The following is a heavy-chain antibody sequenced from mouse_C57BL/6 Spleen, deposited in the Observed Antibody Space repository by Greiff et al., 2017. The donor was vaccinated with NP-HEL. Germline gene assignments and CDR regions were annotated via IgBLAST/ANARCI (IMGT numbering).Heavy chain of an antibody. V-gene: IGHV1-61*01. Sequence: QVQLQQSGAELVRPGSSVKLSCKASGYTFTSYWMDWVKQRPGQGLEWIGNIYPSDSETHYNQKFKDKATLTVDKSSSTAYMQLSSLTSEDSAVYYCARHPIYDGYPVYARDYWGQGTSVTVSS. J-gene: IGHJ4*01. CDR2: IYPSDSET. CDR3: ARHPIYDGYPVYARDY. D-gene: IGHD2-3*01. CDR1: GYTFTSYW.